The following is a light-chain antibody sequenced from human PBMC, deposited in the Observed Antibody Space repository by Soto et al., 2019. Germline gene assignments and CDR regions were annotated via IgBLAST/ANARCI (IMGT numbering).Light chain of an antibody. CDR1: QSVSSSY. CDR2: GAS. CDR3: QQYGSSLWT. J-gene: IGKJ1*01. V-gene: IGKV3-20*01. Sequence: EIGLTQSPGTLSFSPRERSTLSCKASQSVSSSYLAWYQQKPGQAPRLLIYGASSRATGIPDRFSGSGSGTDFTLTISRLEPEDFAVYYCQQYGSSLWTFGHGTKVDIK.